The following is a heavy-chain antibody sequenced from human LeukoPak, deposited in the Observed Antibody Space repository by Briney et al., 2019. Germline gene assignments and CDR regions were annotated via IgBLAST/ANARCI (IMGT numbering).Heavy chain of an antibody. CDR1: GFTFSSYA. CDR2: ISGSGGST. Sequence: PGGSLRLSCAASGFTFSSYAMSWVRQAPGKGLEWVSAISGSGGSTYYADSVKGRFTISRDNSKNTLYLQMNSLRAEDTAVYYCAKDPTTTVRGVITHAFDIWGQGTVVTVSS. D-gene: IGHD3-10*01. CDR3: AKDPTTTVRGVITHAFDI. V-gene: IGHV3-23*01. J-gene: IGHJ3*02.